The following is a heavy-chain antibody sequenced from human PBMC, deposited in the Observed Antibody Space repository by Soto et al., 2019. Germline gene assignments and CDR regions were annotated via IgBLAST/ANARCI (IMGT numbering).Heavy chain of an antibody. D-gene: IGHD6-13*01. CDR3: ARHPERIAQIGWFDP. V-gene: IGHV3-48*01. J-gene: IGHJ5*02. CDR1: GFTFSSYS. Sequence: SLRLSCAASGFTFSSYSMNWVRQAPGKGLEWVSYISSSSSTIYYADSVKGRFTISRDNAKNSLYLQMNSLRAEDTALYYCARHPERIAQIGWFDPWGQGTLVTVSS. CDR2: ISSSSSTI.